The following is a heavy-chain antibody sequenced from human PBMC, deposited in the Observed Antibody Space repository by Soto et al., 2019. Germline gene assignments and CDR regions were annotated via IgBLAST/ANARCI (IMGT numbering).Heavy chain of an antibody. V-gene: IGHV1-18*01. Sequence: ASVKVSCKASGYTFTSCGISWVRQAPGQGLEWMGWISAYNGNTNYAQKLQGRVTMTTDTSTSTAYMELRSLRSDDTAVYYCARDPEIYFDWLLYRDNWFDPWGQGTLVTVSS. D-gene: IGHD3-9*01. CDR1: GYTFTSCG. CDR2: ISAYNGNT. J-gene: IGHJ5*02. CDR3: ARDPEIYFDWLLYRDNWFDP.